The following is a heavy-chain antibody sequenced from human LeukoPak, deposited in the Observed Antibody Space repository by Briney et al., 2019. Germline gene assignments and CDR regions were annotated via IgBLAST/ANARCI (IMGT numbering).Heavy chain of an antibody. J-gene: IGHJ4*02. CDR3: ARDQREYYYDSSGYFDY. D-gene: IGHD3-22*01. V-gene: IGHV4-59*01. CDR1: GGSISSYY. Sequence: SEPLSLTCTVSGGSISSYYGSCIRQPPGKALEWIGYIYYSGSTNYNPSLKSRVTISVDTSKNQFSLKLSSVTAADTAVYYCARDQREYYYDSSGYFDYWGQGTLVTVSS. CDR2: IYYSGST.